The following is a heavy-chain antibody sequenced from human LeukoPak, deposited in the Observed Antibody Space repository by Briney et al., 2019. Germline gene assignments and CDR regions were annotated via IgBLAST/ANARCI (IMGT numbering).Heavy chain of an antibody. CDR3: ATSPVISRD. CDR1: GFTFSDYL. D-gene: IGHD2-21*01. V-gene: IGHV3-74*03. J-gene: IGHJ4*02. CDR2: IYSDVRRI. Sequence: GASLRLSCAASGFTFSDYLLHWVRQAPGKGLEWVARIYSDVRRIKYADYVKGRFTISRDNAKNTLYLQMNALRVEDTAVYYCATSPVISRDWGQGTLVTVSS.